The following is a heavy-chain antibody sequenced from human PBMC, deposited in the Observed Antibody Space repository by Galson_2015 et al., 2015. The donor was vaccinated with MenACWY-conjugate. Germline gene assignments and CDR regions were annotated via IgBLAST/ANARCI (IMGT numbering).Heavy chain of an antibody. Sequence: SLRLSCAASGFTFSSYTMHWVRQAPGKGLEWVAVMSYDGSNKYYADSVKGRFTISRDNSKNTLYLQMDSLRAEDTAVYYCAIGRGLPLAHAFDIWGQGTMVTVSS. CDR3: AIGRGLPLAHAFDI. V-gene: IGHV3-30*01. CDR2: MSYDGSNK. J-gene: IGHJ3*02. CDR1: GFTFSSYT.